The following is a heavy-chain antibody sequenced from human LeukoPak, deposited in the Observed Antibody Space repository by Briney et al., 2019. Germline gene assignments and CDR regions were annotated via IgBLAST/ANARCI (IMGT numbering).Heavy chain of an antibody. J-gene: IGHJ6*03. D-gene: IGHD3-3*01. CDR1: GFTFSSYG. V-gene: IGHV3-30*02. CDR3: ANTPRDFWSGPGHYYYYMDV. CDR2: IRYDGSNK. Sequence: PGGSLRLSCAASGFTFSSYGMHWVRQAPGKGLEWVAFIRYDGSNKYYADSVKGRFTISRDNSKNTLYLQMNSLRAEDTAVYYCANTPRDFWSGPGHYYYYMDVWGKGTTVTVSS.